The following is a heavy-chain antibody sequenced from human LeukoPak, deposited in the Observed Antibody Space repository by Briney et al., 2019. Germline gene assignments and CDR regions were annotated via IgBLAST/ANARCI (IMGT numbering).Heavy chain of an antibody. CDR2: IYTSGST. CDR1: GGSISSYY. D-gene: IGHD6-19*01. Sequence: SETLSLTCTVSGGSISSYYWSWIRQPAGKGLEWIGRIYTSGSTNYNPSLKSRVTMSVDTSKNQFSLKLSSVTAADTAVYYCSRVQYSSGRALMYYFDFWGQGTLVTVSS. V-gene: IGHV4-4*07. J-gene: IGHJ4*02. CDR3: SRVQYSSGRALMYYFDF.